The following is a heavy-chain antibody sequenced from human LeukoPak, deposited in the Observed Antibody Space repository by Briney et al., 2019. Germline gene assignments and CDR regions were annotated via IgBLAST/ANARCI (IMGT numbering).Heavy chain of an antibody. D-gene: IGHD1-26*01. J-gene: IGHJ4*02. CDR2: IYSGGST. CDR1: GFTVSSNY. Sequence: PGGSLRLSCAAPGFTVSSNYMSWVRQAPGKGLEWVSAIYSGGSTYYADSVKGRFTISRDNSKNTLYLQMNSLRAEDTAVYYCVRDSVGLYYFNYWGQGTLVTVSS. V-gene: IGHV3-53*01. CDR3: VRDSVGLYYFNY.